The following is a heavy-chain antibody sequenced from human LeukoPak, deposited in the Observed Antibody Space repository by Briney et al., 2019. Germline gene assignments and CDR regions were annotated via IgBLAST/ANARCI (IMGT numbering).Heavy chain of an antibody. CDR1: GFTFSGSA. Sequence: PGGSLGLSCAASGFTFSGSAMHWVRQASGKGLEWVGRIRSKANSYATAYAASVKGRFTISRDDSKNTAYLQMNSLKTEDTAVYYCTTVVPAAKNGLGDYWGQGTLVTVSS. V-gene: IGHV3-73*01. J-gene: IGHJ4*02. CDR2: IRSKANSYAT. D-gene: IGHD2-2*01. CDR3: TTVVPAAKNGLGDY.